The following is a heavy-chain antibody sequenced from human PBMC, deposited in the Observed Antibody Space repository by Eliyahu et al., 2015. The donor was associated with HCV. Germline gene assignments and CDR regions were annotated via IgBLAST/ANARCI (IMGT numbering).Heavy chain of an antibody. CDR3: ARDPVLRFLEWVSPRNYYYYMDV. Sequence: QVQLVESGGGLVKPGGSLRLSCAASGFTFSXYYXXWXRXAPGKGREWVSYISSSGSTIYYADSVKGRFTISRDNAKNSLYLQMNSLRAEDTAVYYCARDPVLRFLEWVSPRNYYYYMDVWGKGTTVTVSS. J-gene: IGHJ6*03. V-gene: IGHV3-11*01. D-gene: IGHD3-3*01. CDR2: ISSSGSTI. CDR1: GFTFSXYY.